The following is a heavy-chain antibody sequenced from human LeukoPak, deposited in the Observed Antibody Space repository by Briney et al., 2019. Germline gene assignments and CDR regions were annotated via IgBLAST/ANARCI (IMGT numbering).Heavy chain of an antibody. V-gene: IGHV1-2*02. CDR3: ARAPVKIDGLDY. Sequence: ASVKLSCKASGYTFTGYYMHWVRQAPGQGLEWMGWINPNSGGTNYAQKFQGRVTMTRDTSISTAYMELSRLRSDDTAVYYCARAPVKIDGLDYWGQGTLVTVSS. CDR2: INPNSGGT. CDR1: GYTFTGYY. D-gene: IGHD2-8*01. J-gene: IGHJ4*02.